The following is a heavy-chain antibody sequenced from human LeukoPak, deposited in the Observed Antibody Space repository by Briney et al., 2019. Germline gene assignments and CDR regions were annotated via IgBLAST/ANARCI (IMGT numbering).Heavy chain of an antibody. D-gene: IGHD3-3*01. J-gene: IGHJ6*02. CDR2: INPSGGST. CDR1: GYTFTSYY. Sequence: ASVKVSCKASGYTFTSYYMHWVRQAPGQGLEWMGIINPSGGSTSYAQKFQGRVTMTRDTSTSTVYMELSSLRSEDTAVYYCARGDYYDFWSGYYYSHYYGMDVWGQGTTVTVSS. CDR3: ARGDYYDFWSGYYYSHYYGMDV. V-gene: IGHV1-46*01.